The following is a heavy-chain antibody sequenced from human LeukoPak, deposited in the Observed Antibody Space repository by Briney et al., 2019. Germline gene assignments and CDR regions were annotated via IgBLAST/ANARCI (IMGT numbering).Heavy chain of an antibody. D-gene: IGHD5-24*01. J-gene: IGHJ4*02. Sequence: GGSLRLSCAASGFTFSSYNMNWVRQAPGKGLEWVATISGSGGSTYYADSVKGRFTISRDNCKNTLYLQMNSLRAEDTAVYHCAKIPDDPNRFDYWGQGTLVTVSS. V-gene: IGHV3-23*01. CDR1: GFTFSSYN. CDR3: AKIPDDPNRFDY. CDR2: ISGSGGST.